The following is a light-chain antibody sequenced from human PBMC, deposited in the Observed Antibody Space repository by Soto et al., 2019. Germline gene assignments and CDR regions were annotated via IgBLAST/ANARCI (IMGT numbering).Light chain of an antibody. Sequence: QSARTPPSSRSGSAGQSITISCTGTSSDVGNYKYVSWYQQHPGKAPKLMIYEVSNRPSGVSNRFSGSKSGNTASLTVSGLQAEDETDYYCFSYTSSGTYVFGTGTKVTVL. J-gene: IGLJ1*01. V-gene: IGLV2-14*01. CDR3: FSYTSSGTYV. CDR1: SSDVGNYKY. CDR2: EVS.